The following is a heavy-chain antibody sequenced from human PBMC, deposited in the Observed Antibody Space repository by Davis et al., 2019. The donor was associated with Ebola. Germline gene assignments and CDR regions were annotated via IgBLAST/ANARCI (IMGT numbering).Heavy chain of an antibody. V-gene: IGHV3-23*01. J-gene: IGHJ6*04. CDR3: AKSGLSFGVVKYHYGMDV. CDR1: GFTLSSYS. Sequence: GGSLRLSCAASGFTLSSYSLNWVRQAPGKGLEWVSAISGSGGSTYYADSVKGRFTISRDNSKKTLYLQMNSLRAEDTAVYYCAKSGLSFGVVKYHYGMDVWGKGTTVTVSS. D-gene: IGHD3-3*01. CDR2: ISGSGGST.